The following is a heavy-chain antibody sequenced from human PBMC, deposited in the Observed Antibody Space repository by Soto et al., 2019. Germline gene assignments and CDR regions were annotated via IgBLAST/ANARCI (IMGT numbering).Heavy chain of an antibody. V-gene: IGHV1-18*04. Sequence: ASVKVSCKASGYTFTSYGISWVRQAPGQGLEWMGWISAYNGNTNYAQKLQGRLTMTTDTSTSTAYMELRSLRSDDTAVYSCARDVGNDFWSGYCLIDYWGQGTLVTVSS. CDR3: ARDVGNDFWSGYCLIDY. CDR2: ISAYNGNT. J-gene: IGHJ4*02. D-gene: IGHD3-3*01. CDR1: GYTFTSYG.